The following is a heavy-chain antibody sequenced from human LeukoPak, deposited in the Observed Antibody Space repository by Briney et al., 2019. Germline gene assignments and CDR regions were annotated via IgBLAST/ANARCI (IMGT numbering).Heavy chain of an antibody. J-gene: IGHJ4*02. CDR2: IKQDGSEK. CDR1: GFTFSTYS. CDR3: ARSTAGFDY. V-gene: IGHV3-7*01. Sequence: GGSLRLSCAASGFTFSTYSMNWVRQAPGKGLEWVANIKQDGSEKYYVDSVKGRFTISRDDAKNSLYLQMNSLRAEDTAVYYCARSTAGFDYWGRGTLVTVSS. D-gene: IGHD6-25*01.